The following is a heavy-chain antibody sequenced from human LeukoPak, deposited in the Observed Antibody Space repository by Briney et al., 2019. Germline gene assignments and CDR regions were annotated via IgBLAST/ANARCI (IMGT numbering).Heavy chain of an antibody. J-gene: IGHJ1*01. CDR1: GFTFSNAW. CDR3: TTDPPHPYYYDSSGYYYASH. V-gene: IGHV3-15*01. D-gene: IGHD3-22*01. CDR2: IKSKTDGGTT. Sequence: GGSLRLSCAASGFTFSNAWMSWVRQAPGKGLEWVGRIKSKTDGGTTDYAAPVKGRFTISRDDSKNTLYLQMNSLKTEDTAVYYCTTDPPHPYYYDSSGYYYASHWGQGTLVTVSS.